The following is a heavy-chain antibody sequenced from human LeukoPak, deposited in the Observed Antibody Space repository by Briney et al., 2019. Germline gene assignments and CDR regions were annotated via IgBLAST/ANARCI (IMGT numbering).Heavy chain of an antibody. D-gene: IGHD5-18*01. CDR1: GYTFTSYA. J-gene: IGHJ6*02. CDR2: ISGYNGNT. CDR3: AGGYSYGSDYYYGMDV. V-gene: IGHV1-18*01. Sequence: ASVKVSCKASGYTFTSYAISWVRQAPGQGLEWMGWISGYNGNTKYAQKVQGRVTMTTDTSTSTAYMELRSLRSDDTAVYYCAGGYSYGSDYYYGMDVWGQGTTVTVSS.